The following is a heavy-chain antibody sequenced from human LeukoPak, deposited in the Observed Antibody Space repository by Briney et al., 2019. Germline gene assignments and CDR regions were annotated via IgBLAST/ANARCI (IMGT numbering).Heavy chain of an antibody. CDR1: GGSISSYY. J-gene: IGHJ4*02. V-gene: IGHV4-4*07. CDR2: IYSSGST. CDR3: VREGYCTDSVCFTSDY. Sequence: PSETLSLTCTVSGGSISSYYWSWIRQPAGKGLEWIGRIYSSGSTDYNPSLKSRVTMSVDTSKNQFSLKLCSVTAADTAVYYCVREGYCTDSVCFTSDYWGQGTLVTVSS. D-gene: IGHD2-8*01.